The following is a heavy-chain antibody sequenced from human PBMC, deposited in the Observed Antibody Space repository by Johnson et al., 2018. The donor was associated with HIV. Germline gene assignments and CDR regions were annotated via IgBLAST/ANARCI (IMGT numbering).Heavy chain of an antibody. V-gene: IGHV3-20*04. D-gene: IGHD4-11*01. CDR1: GFIFDDYG. CDR3: ARDYRGALDI. Sequence: VRLVESGGRVVRPGGSLRLSCAASGFIFDDYGMSWVRQAPGKGLEWVSGISCNTGIIVYGGSVKGRVTISRDNAKNSLYVQMNSLRAEDTAVYYCARDYRGALDIWGQGTM. J-gene: IGHJ3*02. CDR2: ISCNTGII.